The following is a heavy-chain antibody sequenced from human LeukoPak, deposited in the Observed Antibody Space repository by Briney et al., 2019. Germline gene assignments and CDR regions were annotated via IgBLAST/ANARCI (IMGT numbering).Heavy chain of an antibody. V-gene: IGHV3-48*03. Sequence: GGSLRLSCAASGFTFSSYEMNWVRQAPGKGLEGVSYMDSSGNTIYYADSVKGRFTISRDNAKNSMYLQMNGLRAEDTAFYYGARDASVQSGVDGFDIWGHGTMVTVSS. CDR2: MDSSGNTI. CDR1: GFTFSSYE. D-gene: IGHD3-10*01. J-gene: IGHJ3*02. CDR3: ARDASVQSGVDGFDI.